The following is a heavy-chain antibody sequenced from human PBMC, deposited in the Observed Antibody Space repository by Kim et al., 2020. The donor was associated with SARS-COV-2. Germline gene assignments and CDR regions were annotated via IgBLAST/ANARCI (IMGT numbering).Heavy chain of an antibody. CDR1: GGSISSSSYY. V-gene: IGHV4-39*01. CDR3: VKYGDDYGGY. J-gene: IGHJ4*02. D-gene: IGHD4-17*01. Sequence: SETLSLTCTVSGGSISSSSYYWGWIRPPPGKGLEWIGSIYYSGSTYYNPSLKSRVTISVDTSKNQFSLKLSSVTAADTAVYYCVKYGDDYGGYWGQGTLVTVSS. CDR2: IYYSGST.